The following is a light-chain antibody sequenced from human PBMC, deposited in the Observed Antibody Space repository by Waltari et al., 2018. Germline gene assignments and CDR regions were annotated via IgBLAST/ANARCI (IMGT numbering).Light chain of an antibody. J-gene: IGKJ5*01. Sequence: DIRMTQSPSSLSASFGDRVTITCRTGKIIDNFLNWYQQKPGKAPKLLIYCTSNLQSRIPSRFSGDGSGTTFTLTITSLQPEDFATYYGQQSYTVPSFGQGKRLEI. CDR3: QQSYTVPS. CDR1: KIIDNF. V-gene: IGKV1-39*01. CDR2: CTS.